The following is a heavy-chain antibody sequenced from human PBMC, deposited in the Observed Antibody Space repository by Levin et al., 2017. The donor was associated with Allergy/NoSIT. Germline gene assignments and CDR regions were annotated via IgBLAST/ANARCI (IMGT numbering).Heavy chain of an antibody. D-gene: IGHD6-19*01. CDR2: VSYDGNYK. CDR3: ARDIGQWLAEDY. CDR1: GFTFDTYT. J-gene: IGHJ4*02. V-gene: IGHV3-30*04. Sequence: GGSLRLSCAASGFTFDTYTMHWVRQAPGKGLEWVAAVSYDGNYKFYADSVNGRFTISRDNSKNTVYLEMSSLRVEDTAVYYCARDIGQWLAEDYWGQGTLVTVSS.